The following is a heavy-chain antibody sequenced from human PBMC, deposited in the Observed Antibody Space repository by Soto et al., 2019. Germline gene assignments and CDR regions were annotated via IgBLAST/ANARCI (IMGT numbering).Heavy chain of an antibody. D-gene: IGHD2-21*02. J-gene: IGHJ6*02. V-gene: IGHV3-23*01. CDR1: GFTFSTYA. CDR3: AKVLNGGNSVPTDGMDV. Sequence: PGGSLRLSCAASGFTFSTYAMSWVRQAPGKGLEWVSVISSGGTTTYYPDSVKGRFTISRDNSKNTLFLQMNSLRAEDTAIYYCAKVLNGGNSVPTDGMDVWGQGTTVTVSS. CDR2: ISSGGTTT.